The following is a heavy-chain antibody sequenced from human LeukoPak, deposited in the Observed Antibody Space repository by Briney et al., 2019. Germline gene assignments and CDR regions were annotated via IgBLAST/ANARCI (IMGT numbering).Heavy chain of an antibody. V-gene: IGHV3-11*01. CDR2: ISGRSNTI. Sequence: GGSLRLSCTGSGFTFSDHYMTWIRQAPGKGLEWVSAISGRSNTIFYADSVKGRPTISRDSAKNSMYLQMNSLRADDTAVYYCARGRYYDFRSGYPGRYYCFGMDVWGQGTSVTVSS. D-gene: IGHD3-3*01. J-gene: IGHJ6*02. CDR1: GFTFSDHY. CDR3: ARGRYYDFRSGYPGRYYCFGMDV.